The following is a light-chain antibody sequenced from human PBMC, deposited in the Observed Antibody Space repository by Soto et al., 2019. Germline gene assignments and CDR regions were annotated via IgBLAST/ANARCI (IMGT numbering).Light chain of an antibody. CDR1: SSDVGGSNY. CDR3: SSYTISSTGV. Sequence: QSALTQPASVSGSPGQSIAISCTGTSSDVGGSNYVSWYQQYPGKAPKLMIFEVSNRPSGVSDRFSGSKSGNTASLTISGLQGEDEADYYCSSYTISSTGVFGSGTKVTVL. V-gene: IGLV2-14*01. J-gene: IGLJ1*01. CDR2: EVS.